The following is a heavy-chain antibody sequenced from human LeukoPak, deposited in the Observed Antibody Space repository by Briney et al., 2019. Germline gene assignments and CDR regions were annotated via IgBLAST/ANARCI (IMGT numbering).Heavy chain of an antibody. CDR2: ISSSSRYI. D-gene: IGHD2-15*01. CDR1: GFTFSSYS. J-gene: IGHJ6*02. CDR3: ARDQRYCSGGSCYSKPYYYGMDV. Sequence: KAGGSLRLSCAASGFTFSSYSMNWVRQAPEKGLEWVSSISSSSRYIYYADSVKGRFTISRDNAKNSLYLQMNSLRAEDTAVYYCARDQRYCSGGSCYSKPYYYGMDVWGQGTTVTVSS. V-gene: IGHV3-21*01.